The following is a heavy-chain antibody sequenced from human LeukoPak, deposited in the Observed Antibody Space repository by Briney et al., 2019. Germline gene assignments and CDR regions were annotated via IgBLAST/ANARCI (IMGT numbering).Heavy chain of an antibody. D-gene: IGHD5-24*01. Sequence: PSETLSLTCTVSGGSISSGSYYWSWIRQPAGKGLEWIGRIYTSGSTNYNPSLKSRVTISVDTSKNQFSLKLSSVTAADTAVYYCARDPLDGYIDYWGQGTLVTVSS. CDR2: IYTSGST. J-gene: IGHJ4*02. CDR1: GGSISSGSYY. CDR3: ARDPLDGYIDY. V-gene: IGHV4-61*02.